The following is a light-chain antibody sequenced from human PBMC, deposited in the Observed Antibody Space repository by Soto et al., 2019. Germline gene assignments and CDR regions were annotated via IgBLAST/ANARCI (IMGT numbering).Light chain of an antibody. CDR1: SSDVGAYNY. V-gene: IGLV2-14*01. CDR2: EVS. J-gene: IGLJ1*01. Sequence: QSVLTQPASVSGSPGQSITISCTGTSSDVGAYNYVSWYQQQSGKAPKLIIHEVSNRPSGVSNRFSGSKSGNTASLTISGLQAEDEADYYCSSFTSNRAYVFAGGTKVTVL. CDR3: SSFTSNRAYV.